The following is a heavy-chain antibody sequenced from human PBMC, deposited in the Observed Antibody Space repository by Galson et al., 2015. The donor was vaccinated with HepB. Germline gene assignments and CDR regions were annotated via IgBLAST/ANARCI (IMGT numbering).Heavy chain of an antibody. CDR3: ATANLGYSSSWFDY. J-gene: IGHJ4*02. Sequence: SVKVSCKASGYTFTGYYMHWVRQAPGQGLEWMGWINPNSGGTNYAQKFQGRVTMTEDTSTDTAYMELSSLRSEDTAVYYCATANLGYSSSWFDYWGQGTLVTVSS. D-gene: IGHD6-13*01. CDR2: INPNSGGT. CDR1: GYTFTGYY. V-gene: IGHV1-2*02.